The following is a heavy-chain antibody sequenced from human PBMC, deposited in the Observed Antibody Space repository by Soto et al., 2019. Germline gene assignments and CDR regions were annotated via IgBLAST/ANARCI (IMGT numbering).Heavy chain of an antibody. D-gene: IGHD3-16*01. CDR3: TKKGGDSYLDY. CDR2: INAGNGNT. V-gene: IGHV1-3*01. J-gene: IGHJ4*02. CDR1: GYTFTSYA. Sequence: ASVKVSCKASGYTFTSYAMHWVRQAPGQRLEWMGWINAGNGNTKYSQKFQGRVTITRDTSASTAYMELNSLRAEDTALYYCTKKGGDSYLDYWGQGTLVTVSS.